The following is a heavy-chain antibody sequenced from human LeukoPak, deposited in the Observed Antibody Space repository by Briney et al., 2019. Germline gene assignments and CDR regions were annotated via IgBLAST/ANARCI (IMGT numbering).Heavy chain of an antibody. J-gene: IGHJ4*02. V-gene: IGHV3-23*01. CDR2: ISGSGGGT. CDR1: GFTFSSIA. CDR3: AKDLGRYRNNFFDY. Sequence: GGSLRLSCAASGFTFSSIAMSWVRQAPDKGLEWVSTISGSGGGTYYADPVKGRFTISRDDSKNTLYLQMNSLRADDTAVYYCAKDLGRYRNNFFDYWGQGNLVTVSS. D-gene: IGHD1-26*01.